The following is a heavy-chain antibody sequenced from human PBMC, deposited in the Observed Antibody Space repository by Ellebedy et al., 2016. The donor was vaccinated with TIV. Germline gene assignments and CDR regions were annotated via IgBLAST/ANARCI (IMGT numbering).Heavy chain of an antibody. CDR3: AMGAVRILAVGASSSWYYYYGMDV. Sequence: SETLSLXXTVSGGSISSYYWSWIRQPPGKGLEWIGYIYYSGSTNYNPSLKSRVTISVDTSKNQFSLKLSSVTAADTAVYYCAMGAVRILAVGASSSWYYYYGMDVWGQGTTVTVSS. J-gene: IGHJ6*02. D-gene: IGHD6-13*01. CDR1: GGSISSYY. V-gene: IGHV4-59*08. CDR2: IYYSGST.